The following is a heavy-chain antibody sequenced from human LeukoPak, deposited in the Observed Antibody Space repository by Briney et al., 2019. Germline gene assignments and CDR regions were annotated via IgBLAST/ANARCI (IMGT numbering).Heavy chain of an antibody. CDR2: ISCRDFGT. V-gene: IGHV3-23*01. CDR3: AKRRFDSGGYHFDY. D-gene: IGHD3-22*01. J-gene: IGHJ4*02. Sequence: RGAPGVSRAASGFTFSSYVMNLVRQAPRERLEWVSTISCRDFGTYYADSVKGRSTNSRDNCKNTLYIHTNSLRGEDTAVYYCAKRRFDSGGYHFDYWGQGTLVTVSS. CDR1: GFTFSSYV.